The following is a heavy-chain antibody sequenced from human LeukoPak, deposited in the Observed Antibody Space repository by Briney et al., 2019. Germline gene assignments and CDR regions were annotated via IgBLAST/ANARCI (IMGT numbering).Heavy chain of an antibody. CDR2: IYYSDNT. D-gene: IGHD2/OR15-2a*01. J-gene: IGHJ6*03. CDR3: ARTTEGDRNCYHYYMDV. Sequence: SETLSLTCSISGGSFSSYFWSWIRQPPGKGLEWVGAIYYSDNTKYNPSVKSRVTISVDTSKNQFSLKLTSVTAADTAVYYCARTTEGDRNCYHYYMDVSGKGTTITVSS. CDR1: GGSFSSYF. V-gene: IGHV4-59*01.